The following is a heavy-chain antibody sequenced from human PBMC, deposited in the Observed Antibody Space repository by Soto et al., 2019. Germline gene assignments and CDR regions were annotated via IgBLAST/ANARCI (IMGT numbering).Heavy chain of an antibody. V-gene: IGHV1-18*01. Sequence: QVQLVQSGAEVKKPGASVKVSCKASGYTFINYGITWVRQAPGQGLEWMGWISAYNGDTNYAQKPQGRVTMTTDASTSTAYMELRSLRSDDTAVYYCARDRGVAPPVAGNIYYYYYMDVWGKGTTVTVSS. D-gene: IGHD6-19*01. CDR3: ARDRGVAPPVAGNIYYYYYMDV. CDR2: ISAYNGDT. J-gene: IGHJ6*03. CDR1: GYTFINYG.